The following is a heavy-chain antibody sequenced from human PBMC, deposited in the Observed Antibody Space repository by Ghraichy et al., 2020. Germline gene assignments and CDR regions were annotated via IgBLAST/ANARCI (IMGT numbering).Heavy chain of an antibody. CDR1: GGSISSYY. J-gene: IGHJ3*02. CDR3: ARHPYDYYDSSGWGLRAFDI. Sequence: SETLSLTCTVSGGSISSYYWSWIRQPPGKGLEWIGYIYTSGSTNYNPSLKSRVTISVDTSKNQFSLKLSSVTAADTAVYYCARHPYDYYDSSGWGLRAFDIWGQGTMVTVSS. D-gene: IGHD3-22*01. V-gene: IGHV4-4*09. CDR2: IYTSGST.